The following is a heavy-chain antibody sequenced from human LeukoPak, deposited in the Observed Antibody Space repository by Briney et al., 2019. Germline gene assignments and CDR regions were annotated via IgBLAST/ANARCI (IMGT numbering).Heavy chain of an antibody. V-gene: IGHV4-59*08. CDR1: GGSISSYY. J-gene: IGHJ6*02. Sequence: SETLSLTCTVSGGSISSYYWSWIRQPPGKGLEWIGYIYYSGSTNYNPSLKSRVTISVDTSKNQFSLKLSSVTAADTAVYYCARHPQGWLQSNLGYYYGMVVWGQGTTVTVSS. D-gene: IGHD5-24*01. CDR2: IYYSGST. CDR3: ARHPQGWLQSNLGYYYGMVV.